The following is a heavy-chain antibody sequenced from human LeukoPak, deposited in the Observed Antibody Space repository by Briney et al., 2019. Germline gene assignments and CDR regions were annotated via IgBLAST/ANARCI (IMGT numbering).Heavy chain of an antibody. D-gene: IGHD3-9*01. CDR3: AKDRGYFEVFDY. CDR1: GFTFSNYV. J-gene: IGHJ4*02. V-gene: IGHV3-23*01. CDR2: IGGSGKNI. Sequence: GGSLRLSCVASGFTFSNYVMGWVRQAPGKGLGWVSGIGGSGKNIFYEDSVKGRFTISRDNPKNTLYLQMNSLRAEDTAVYYCAKDRGYFEVFDYWGQGTLVTVSS.